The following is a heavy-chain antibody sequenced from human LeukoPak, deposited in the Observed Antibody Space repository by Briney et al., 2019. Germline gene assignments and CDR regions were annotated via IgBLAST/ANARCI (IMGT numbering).Heavy chain of an antibody. V-gene: IGHV3-23*01. J-gene: IGHJ6*01. Sequence: PGGSLRLSCAASGFTFSSYAMSWVRQAPGKGLEWVSAISGSGGSTYYADSVKGRFTISRDNSKNTLYLQMNSLRAEDTGVYYCAKPRIAARQRDYYYYGMDVWGQGTTVTVSS. D-gene: IGHD6-6*01. CDR1: GFTFSSYA. CDR3: AKPRIAARQRDYYYYGMDV. CDR2: ISGSGGST.